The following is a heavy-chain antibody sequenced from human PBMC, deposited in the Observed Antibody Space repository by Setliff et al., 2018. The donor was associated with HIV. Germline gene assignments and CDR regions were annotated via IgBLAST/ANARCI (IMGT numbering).Heavy chain of an antibody. CDR1: GGSISSYY. CDR2: IYYSGST. V-gene: IGHV4-59*01. J-gene: IGHJ3*02. CDR3: AREITYDYVWGSFRQGAFDI. Sequence: SETLSLTCTVSGGSISSYYWSWIRQPPGKGLEWIGYIYYSGSTNYNPSLKSRVTISVDTSRNHFSLKLISVTAADTAVYYCAREITYDYVWGSFRQGAFDIWGQGTRVTVSS. D-gene: IGHD3-16*01.